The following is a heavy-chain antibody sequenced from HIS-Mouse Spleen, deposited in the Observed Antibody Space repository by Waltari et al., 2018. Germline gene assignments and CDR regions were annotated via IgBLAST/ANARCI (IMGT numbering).Heavy chain of an antibody. CDR3: AGHYARGDGGNSVDY. CDR1: GFSLSTSGMC. D-gene: IGHD3-10*02. CDR2: IDWDDDK. Sequence: QVTLRESGPALVKPTQTLTLTCTFSGFSLSTSGMCVSWIRQPPGKALEWLARIDWDDDKYYNTSLKTRLTISKDTSKNQVVLTMTNMDPVDTATYYCAGHYARGDGGNSVDYWGQGTLVTVSS. J-gene: IGHJ4*02. V-gene: IGHV2-70*15.